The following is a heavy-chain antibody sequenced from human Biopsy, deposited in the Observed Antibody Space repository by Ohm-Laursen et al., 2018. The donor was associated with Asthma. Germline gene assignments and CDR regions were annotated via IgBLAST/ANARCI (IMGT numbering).Heavy chain of an antibody. CDR2: ISYDGSNK. V-gene: IGHV3-30*03. Sequence: SLRLSCSASGFTFRTYGMHWVRQAPGKGLEWVAVISYDGSNKYYADSVKGRFTISRDNSKNTLYLQMNSLRAEDTAVYYCARRGITGTTLDYWGQGTLVTVSS. J-gene: IGHJ4*02. CDR3: ARRGITGTTLDY. CDR1: GFTFRTYG. D-gene: IGHD1-7*01.